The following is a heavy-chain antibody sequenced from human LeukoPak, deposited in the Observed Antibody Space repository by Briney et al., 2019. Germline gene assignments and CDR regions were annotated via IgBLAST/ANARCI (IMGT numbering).Heavy chain of an antibody. CDR1: GLNFANSW. D-gene: IGHD5-24*01. J-gene: IGHJ1*01. Sequence: GDSLKISCKASGLNFANSWIGWVRQMPGKGLEWMGIIYPSDSDTRYNPSFQGQVTISVDKSISTAYLQWSSLEASDTAIYYCTTPGGWQLPPPNFHYWGQGTQVTVSS. V-gene: IGHV5-51*01. CDR2: IYPSDSDT. CDR3: TTPGGWQLPPPNFHY.